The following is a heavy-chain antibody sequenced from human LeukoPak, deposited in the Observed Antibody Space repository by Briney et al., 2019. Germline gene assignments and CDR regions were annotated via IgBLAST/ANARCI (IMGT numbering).Heavy chain of an antibody. CDR3: ARLYSNYVLRSFDP. V-gene: IGHV4-38-2*01. J-gene: IGHJ5*02. CDR2: IYHSGST. Sequence: PSETLSLTCAVSGYSISSGYYWGWIRQPPGKGLEWIGSIYHSGSTYYNPSLKSRVTISVDTSKNQFSLKLSSVTAADTAVYYCARLYSNYVLRSFDPWGQGTLVTVSS. CDR1: GYSISSGYY. D-gene: IGHD4-11*01.